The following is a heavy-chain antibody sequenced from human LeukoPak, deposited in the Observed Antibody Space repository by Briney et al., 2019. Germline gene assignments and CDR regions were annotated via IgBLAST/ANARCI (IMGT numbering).Heavy chain of an antibody. D-gene: IGHD6-19*01. J-gene: IGHJ4*02. CDR2: INPNSGGT. CDR1: RYTFTRYY. CDR3: SIVLSIAVTLPHY. Sequence: ASVKVSCKASRYTFTRYYMHWVRQAPGQGLEWMGRINPNSGGTNYAQKFQRRVTITTDTSISTAYMEPSRQRSLDPPVSYCSIVLSIAVTLPHYWGQGNLFTVSS. V-gene: IGHV1-2*06.